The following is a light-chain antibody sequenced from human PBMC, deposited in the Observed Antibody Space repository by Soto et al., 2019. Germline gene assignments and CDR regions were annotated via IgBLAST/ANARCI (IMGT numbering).Light chain of an antibody. J-gene: IGKJ3*01. CDR1: QSLNRN. Sequence: EILMTQSPATLSVSPGERATLSCRASQSLNRNLAWYQQKPGQAPRLIIYGASTRASGIPARFSGSGSGTEFALTISSLQAEDFALYYCQHYNDWPPAFTFGPGTKVDL. CDR3: QHYNDWPPAFT. CDR2: GAS. V-gene: IGKV3D-15*01.